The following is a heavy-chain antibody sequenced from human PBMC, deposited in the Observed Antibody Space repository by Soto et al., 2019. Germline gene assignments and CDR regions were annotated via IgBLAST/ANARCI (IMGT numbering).Heavy chain of an antibody. CDR3: ARGVVGGYCTNGVCYGDYYYYYYMDV. J-gene: IGHJ6*03. V-gene: IGHV1-8*01. CDR2: MNTNSVNT. Sequence: ASVKVSCKASGYTFTSYDINWVRQATGQGLEWMGWMNTNSVNTGYAQKFQGRFTLTRNTSISTAYIELSSLRSEDTALYYCARGVVGGYCTNGVCYGDYYYYYYMDVWGKGTTVTVSS. CDR1: GYTFTSYD. D-gene: IGHD2-8*01.